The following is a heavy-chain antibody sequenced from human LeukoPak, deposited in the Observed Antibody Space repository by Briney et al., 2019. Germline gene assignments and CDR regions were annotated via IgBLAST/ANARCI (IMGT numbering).Heavy chain of an antibody. CDR2: ISNNGGYT. CDR1: GFTFSSSA. Sequence: GGSLGLSCAASGFTFSSSAMSWVRQAPGKGLEWVSAISNNGGYTYYADSVQGRFTISRDNSKSTLCLQMNSLRAEDTAVYYCARGAGYNYPYYFDYWGQGTLVTVSS. J-gene: IGHJ4*02. D-gene: IGHD5-24*01. CDR3: ARGAGYNYPYYFDY. V-gene: IGHV3-23*01.